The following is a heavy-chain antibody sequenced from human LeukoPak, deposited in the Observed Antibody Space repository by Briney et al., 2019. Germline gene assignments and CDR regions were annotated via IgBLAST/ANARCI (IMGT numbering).Heavy chain of an antibody. CDR3: ARDPTSGWPYWYFDL. J-gene: IGHJ2*01. D-gene: IGHD6-25*01. CDR2: IHHSGNT. V-gene: IGHV4-59*01. Sequence: SETLSLTCTVSGDSISNYYWSWIRQPPGKGLEWIGYIHHSGNTNQNPSLKSRVTISVDTSKNQFSLKLSSVTAADTAVYYCARDPTSGWPYWYFDLWGRGALVTVSS. CDR1: GDSISNYY.